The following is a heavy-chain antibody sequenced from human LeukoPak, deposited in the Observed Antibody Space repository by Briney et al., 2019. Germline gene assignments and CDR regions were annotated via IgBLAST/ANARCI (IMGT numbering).Heavy chain of an antibody. Sequence: PSETLSLTCAVYGGSFSGYSWSWIRQPPGKGLEWIGEINHSGSTNYNPSLKSRVTLSVDTSKNQFSLKLSSVTAADTAVYYCARGIEDSVLHKWSLHCFDPWGKRTLVTVSS. V-gene: IGHV4-34*01. CDR2: INHSGST. CDR3: ARGIEDSVLHKWSLHCFDP. CDR1: GGSFSGYS. D-gene: IGHD2-8*01. J-gene: IGHJ5*01.